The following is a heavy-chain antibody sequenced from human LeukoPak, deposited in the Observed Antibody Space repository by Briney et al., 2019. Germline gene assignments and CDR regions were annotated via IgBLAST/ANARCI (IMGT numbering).Heavy chain of an antibody. CDR2: INGDGSGR. Sequence: PGGCLRLSCAASGFTFSNYWMHWVCQASGKGLVWVSRINGDGSGRNYADSVKGRFTISRDNAKNTLYLQVNSLRAEDTAVYYCASASSHRIPAGGDYWGQGTLVTVST. CDR1: GFTFSNYW. J-gene: IGHJ4*02. CDR3: ASASSHRIPAGGDY. D-gene: IGHD6-13*01. V-gene: IGHV3-74*01.